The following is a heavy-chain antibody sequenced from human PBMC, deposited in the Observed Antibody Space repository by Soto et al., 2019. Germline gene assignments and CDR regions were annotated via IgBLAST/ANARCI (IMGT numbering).Heavy chain of an antibody. CDR2: ISGSGSVT. J-gene: IGHJ6*02. D-gene: IGHD4-17*01. CDR3: AKELRRNEYYYYAMDV. CDR1: GFTFSNYG. V-gene: IGHV3-23*01. Sequence: PGGSLRLSCAASGFTFSNYGMSWVRQAPGKGLEWVSDISGSGSVTNYADSVKGRFTISRDNSKDTLYLQMNSLRAEDTAVYYCAKELRRNEYYYYAMDVWGQGTTVTVSS.